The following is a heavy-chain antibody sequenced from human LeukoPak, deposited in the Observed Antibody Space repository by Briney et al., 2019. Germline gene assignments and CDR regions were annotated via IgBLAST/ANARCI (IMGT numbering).Heavy chain of an antibody. V-gene: IGHV4-59*01. CDR2: IYYSGST. D-gene: IGHD5-24*01. Sequence: SETLSLTCTVSGGSISSYYWSWIRQPPGKGLEWIGYIYYSGSTNYNPSLKSRVTISVDTSKNQFSLKLSSVTAADTAVYYCARDGYNQYYYYMDVWGKGTTVTISS. J-gene: IGHJ6*03. CDR3: ARDGYNQYYYYMDV. CDR1: GGSISSYY.